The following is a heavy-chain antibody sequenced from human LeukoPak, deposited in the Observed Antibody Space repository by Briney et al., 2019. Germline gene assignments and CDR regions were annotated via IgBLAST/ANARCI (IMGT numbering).Heavy chain of an antibody. CDR3: ARLRFLEWLASAGAFDI. J-gene: IGHJ3*02. CDR2: IIPIFGTA. CDR1: GGTFSSYA. V-gene: IGHV1-69*01. Sequence: SVKVSCKASGGTFSSYAISWVRQAPGQGLEWMGVIIPIFGTANYEKKFQAIVTITADESTSTDYMELSSLRSEDTAVYYCARLRFLEWLASAGAFDIWGQGTMVTVSS. D-gene: IGHD3-3*01.